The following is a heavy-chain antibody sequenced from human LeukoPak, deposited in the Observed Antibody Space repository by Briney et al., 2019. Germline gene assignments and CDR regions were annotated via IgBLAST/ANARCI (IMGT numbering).Heavy chain of an antibody. CDR2: IKNRSDGGAT. CDR1: GFPFSPAR. CDR3: TTVGSSWGFDY. D-gene: IGHD6-13*01. J-gene: IGHJ4*02. V-gene: IGHV3-15*01. Sequence: GGSLTLPCAASGFPFSPARKTGPRQTPGKGRECVDRIKNRSDGGATDYPTPVKGRFAISRDDSKNTLYLQMNSLKIEDTGVYYCTTVGSSWGFDYWGQGTLVTVSS.